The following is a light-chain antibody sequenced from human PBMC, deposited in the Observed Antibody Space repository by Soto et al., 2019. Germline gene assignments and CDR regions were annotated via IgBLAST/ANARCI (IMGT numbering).Light chain of an antibody. Sequence: EIVMTQSPATLSVSPGERATLSCRASQGISNSLAWYQQKPGQAPRLLIYGASTRATGIPARFSGSGSGTEFTLSIGSLQSEDFAVYYCQQYNDWPPTFGQGTKVDIK. CDR2: GAS. V-gene: IGKV3-15*01. J-gene: IGKJ1*01. CDR3: QQYNDWPPT. CDR1: QGISNS.